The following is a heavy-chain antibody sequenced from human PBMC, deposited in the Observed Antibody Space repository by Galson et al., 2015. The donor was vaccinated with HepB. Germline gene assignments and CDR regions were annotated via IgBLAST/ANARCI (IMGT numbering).Heavy chain of an antibody. CDR3: ARDAPLVTESYYYYGMDV. CDR2: ISSSSSYI. J-gene: IGHJ6*02. Sequence: SLRLSCAASGFTFSSYSMNWARQAPGKGLEWVSSISSSSSYIYYADSVKGRFTISRDNAKNSLYLQMNSLRAEDTAVYYCARDAPLVTESYYYYGMDVWGQGTTVTVSS. D-gene: IGHD6-13*01. CDR1: GFTFSSYS. V-gene: IGHV3-21*01.